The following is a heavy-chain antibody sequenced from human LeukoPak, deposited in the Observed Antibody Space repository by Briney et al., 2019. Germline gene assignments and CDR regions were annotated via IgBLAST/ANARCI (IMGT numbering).Heavy chain of an antibody. J-gene: IGHJ3*02. CDR2: INHRGGT. Sequence: SETLSLTCAVYGGSFSDYYWTWIRQPPGKGLEWIGEINHRGGTHYNPSLKSRVTISVDTSKKQFSLKLSSVTAADTAVYYCATYSTGFDIWGQGTVVTVSS. D-gene: IGHD6-19*01. V-gene: IGHV4-34*01. CDR1: GGSFSDYY. CDR3: ATYSTGFDI.